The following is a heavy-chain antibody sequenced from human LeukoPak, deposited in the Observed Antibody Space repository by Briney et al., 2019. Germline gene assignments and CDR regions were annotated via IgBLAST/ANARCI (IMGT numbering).Heavy chain of an antibody. J-gene: IGHJ4*02. V-gene: IGHV1-69*06. CDR3: ASVLINYFDS. Sequence: GASVKVSCKASGYTFTDYYINWVRQAPGQGLEWMGGIIPIYGSANSAQKFQGRVTITADKSTSTAYMELGSLRSEDTAVYYCASVLINYFDSWGQGTLVTVSS. D-gene: IGHD3-10*02. CDR1: GYTFTDYY. CDR2: IIPIYGSA.